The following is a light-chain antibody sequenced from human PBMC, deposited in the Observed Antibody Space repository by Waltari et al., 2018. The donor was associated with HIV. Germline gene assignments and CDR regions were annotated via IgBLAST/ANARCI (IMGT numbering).Light chain of an antibody. CDR1: SSEVGGYKF. J-gene: IGLJ2*01. CDR2: EVS. CDR3: SSYAGSNIL. V-gene: IGLV2-8*01. Sequence: QSALTQPPSAAGSPGKSGTISCPGTSSEVGGYKFVPWFQQHPGKAPKLMIYEVSKRPSGVPDRFSGSKSGNTASLTVSGLQAEDEADYYCSSYAGSNILFGGGTKLTVL.